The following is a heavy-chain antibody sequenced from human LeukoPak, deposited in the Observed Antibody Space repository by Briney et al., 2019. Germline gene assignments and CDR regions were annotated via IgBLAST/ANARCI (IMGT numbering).Heavy chain of an antibody. J-gene: IGHJ4*02. CDR1: GFTFSSYA. CDR3: AKVRDPRRSFDTFDY. CDR2: ISGSGGST. Sequence: GGSLRLSCAASGFTFSSYAMSWVRQAPGKGLEWVSTISGSGGSTYYADSVKGRFTISRDNSKNTLYLQMNSLRAEDTAVYYCAKVRDPRRSFDTFDYWGQGTLVTVSS. D-gene: IGHD2/OR15-2a*01. V-gene: IGHV3-23*01.